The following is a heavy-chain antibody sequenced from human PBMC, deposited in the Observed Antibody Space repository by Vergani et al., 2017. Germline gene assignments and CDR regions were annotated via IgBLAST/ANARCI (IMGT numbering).Heavy chain of an antibody. D-gene: IGHD1-26*01. CDR3: AKDAVESGSSHIYYYYYMDV. J-gene: IGHJ6*03. Sequence: QVQLVQSGAEVKKPGASVKVSCKASGYTFTSYYMHWVRQAPGQGLEWMGIINPSGGSTSYAQKFQGRVTMTRDTSTSTVYMELSSLRSEDTAVYYCAKDAVESGSSHIYYYYYMDVWGKGTTVTVSS. CDR1: GYTFTSYY. V-gene: IGHV1-46*01. CDR2: INPSGGST.